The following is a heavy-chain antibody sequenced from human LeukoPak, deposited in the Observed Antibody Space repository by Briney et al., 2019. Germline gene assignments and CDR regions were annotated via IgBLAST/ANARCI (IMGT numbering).Heavy chain of an antibody. J-gene: IGHJ3*02. CDR1: GFTFSSYS. CDR2: ISSSSSYI. CDR3: ASDGSSSDAFDI. V-gene: IGHV3-21*01. Sequence: PGGSLRLSCAASGFTFSSYSMNWVRQAPGKGLEWVSSISSSSSYIYYADSVKGRFTISRDNAKNSLYLQMNSLRAEDTAVYYCASDGSSSDAFDIWDQGTMVTVSS.